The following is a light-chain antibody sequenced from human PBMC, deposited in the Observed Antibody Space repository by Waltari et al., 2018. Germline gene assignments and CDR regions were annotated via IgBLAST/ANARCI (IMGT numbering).Light chain of an antibody. CDR3: QSYDSTLNVVV. Sequence: QSVLTQPPSVSGAPGQWVTISCTGRSSNIGPGYDLHWYQHLPGTAPKLLIYGNTNRPSGVPDRFSGSKSGTSGSLAITGLQAEDEADYFCQSYDSTLNVVVFGGGTKLTVL. J-gene: IGLJ2*01. CDR2: GNT. CDR1: SSNIGPGYD. V-gene: IGLV1-40*01.